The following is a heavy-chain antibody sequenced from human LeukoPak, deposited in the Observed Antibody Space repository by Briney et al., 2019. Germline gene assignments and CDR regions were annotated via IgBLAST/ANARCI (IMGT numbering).Heavy chain of an antibody. V-gene: IGHV3-30*02. J-gene: IGHJ4*02. Sequence: SGGSLRLSCAASGFSFSSYGMHWVRQAPGKGLEWVAFIQYDGGNKYYADSVKGRFTISRDNSKNTLYLQMNSLRAEDTAVYYCAKDAIIAARPLGYWGQGTLVTVSS. CDR2: IQYDGGNK. CDR3: AKDAIIAARPLGY. D-gene: IGHD6-6*01. CDR1: GFSFSSYG.